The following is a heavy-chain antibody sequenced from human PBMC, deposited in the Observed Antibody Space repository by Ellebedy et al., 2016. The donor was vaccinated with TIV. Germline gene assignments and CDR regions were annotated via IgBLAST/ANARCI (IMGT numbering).Heavy chain of an antibody. V-gene: IGHV3-30*18. D-gene: IGHD3-10*01. CDR2: IAYDGSNE. J-gene: IGHJ4*02. Sequence: GGSLRLXXTASGFTFSSYGMHWVRQAPGKGLEWVALIAYDGSNEYYAHSVKGRFTISRDNSKNTLYLQMNSLRAEDTAVYYCAKVGGGFVLWFGDQWGQGTLVTVSS. CDR1: GFTFSSYG. CDR3: AKVGGGFVLWFGDQ.